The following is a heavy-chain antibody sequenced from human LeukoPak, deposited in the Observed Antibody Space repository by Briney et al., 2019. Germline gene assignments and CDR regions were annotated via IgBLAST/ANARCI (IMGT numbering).Heavy chain of an antibody. CDR1: GYTFTSYG. D-gene: IGHD3-9*01. J-gene: IGHJ4*02. V-gene: IGHV1-18*01. Sequence: ASVKVSCKASGYTFTSYGISWVRQAPGQGLEWMGWISAYNGNTNYAQKLQGRVTMTTDTSTSTAYMELSSLRSEDTAVYYCARAHGYYDILTGAFDYWGQGTLVTVSS. CDR3: ARAHGYYDILTGAFDY. CDR2: ISAYNGNT.